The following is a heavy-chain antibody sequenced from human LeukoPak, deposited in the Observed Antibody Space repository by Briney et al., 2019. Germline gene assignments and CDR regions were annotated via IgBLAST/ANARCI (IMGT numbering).Heavy chain of an antibody. CDR1: GFTFDDYA. Sequence: GGSLRLSCTASGFTFDDYAMHWVRQAPGKGLEWVSGISWNSGSIGYADSVKGRFTISRDNAKNSLYLQMNSLRAEDTALYYCAKDLYHYDSSRGGMDVWGQGTTVTVSS. CDR3: AKDLYHYDSSRGGMDV. J-gene: IGHJ6*02. D-gene: IGHD3-22*01. CDR2: ISWNSGSI. V-gene: IGHV3-9*01.